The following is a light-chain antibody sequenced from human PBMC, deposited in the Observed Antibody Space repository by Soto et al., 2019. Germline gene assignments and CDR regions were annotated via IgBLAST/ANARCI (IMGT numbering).Light chain of an antibody. CDR1: QSISSY. J-gene: IGKJ1*01. CDR3: QQSGT. Sequence: DIQMTQSPSSLSASVGDRVTITCRASQSISSYLNWYQQKPGKAPKLLIYKASTLQSGVPSRFSGSASGTEFTLTISSLQPDDFATYYCQQSGTFGQGTKVE. V-gene: IGKV1-5*03. CDR2: KAS.